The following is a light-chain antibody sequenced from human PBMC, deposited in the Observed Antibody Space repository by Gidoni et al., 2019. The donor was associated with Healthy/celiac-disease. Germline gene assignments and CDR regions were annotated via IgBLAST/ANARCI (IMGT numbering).Light chain of an antibody. CDR1: QIVSSSY. CDR2: GAS. J-gene: IGKJ1*01. Sequence: ENVLTQSPGTLSLSPGERATLSCRASQIVSSSYLAWYQQHTGQAPRLLIYGASSRATGIHDRFSGSGSGTDFTLTIIRLEPEDFAVYYCQQYGSSPTFGQGTKVEIK. V-gene: IGKV3-20*01. CDR3: QQYGSSPT.